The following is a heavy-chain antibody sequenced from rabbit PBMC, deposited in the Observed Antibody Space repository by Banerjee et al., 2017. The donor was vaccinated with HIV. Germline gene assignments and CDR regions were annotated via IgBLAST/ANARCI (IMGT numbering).Heavy chain of an antibody. Sequence: QEQLEESGGDLVKPEGSLTLTCKASGFDFSSNAMCWVRQAPGKGPEWIACIDNGDGSTYYANWVNGRFTISRSTSLNTVTLQMTSLTAADTATYFCARDLAGVIGWNFNLWGQGTLVTVS. CDR3: ARDLAGVIGWNFNL. D-gene: IGHD4-1*01. V-gene: IGHV1S47*01. CDR1: GFDFSSNA. CDR2: IDNGDGST. J-gene: IGHJ4*01.